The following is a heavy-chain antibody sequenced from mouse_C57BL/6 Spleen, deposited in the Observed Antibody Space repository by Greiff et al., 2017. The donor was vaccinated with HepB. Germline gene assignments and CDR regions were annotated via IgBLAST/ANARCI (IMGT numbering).Heavy chain of an antibody. D-gene: IGHD2-3*01. CDR3: TRLMARAMDY. J-gene: IGHJ4*01. CDR1: GYTFTDYE. CDR2: IDPETGGT. V-gene: IGHV1-15*01. Sequence: QVHVKQSGAELVRPGASVTLSCKASGYTFTDYEMHWVKQTPVHGLEWIGAIDPETGGTAYNQKFKGKAILTADKSSSTAYMELRSLTSEDSAVYYCTRLMARAMDYWGQGTSVTVSS.